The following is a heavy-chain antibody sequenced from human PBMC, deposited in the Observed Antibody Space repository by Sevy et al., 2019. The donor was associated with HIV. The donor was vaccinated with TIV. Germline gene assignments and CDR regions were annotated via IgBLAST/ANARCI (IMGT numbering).Heavy chain of an antibody. D-gene: IGHD1-26*01. CDR2: IWYDGSKK. V-gene: IGHV3-33*01. J-gene: IGHJ4*02. CDR3: ARDPHEIMLSGSYYLY. Sequence: GGSLRLSCAASGFIFSYYGMHWVRQAPGKGLEWVAVIWYDGSKKIYADSVKGRFTISRDNSKNILYLQMNSLRDEDTAVYYCARDPHEIMLSGSYYLYWGQGTRVTVSS. CDR1: GFIFSYYG.